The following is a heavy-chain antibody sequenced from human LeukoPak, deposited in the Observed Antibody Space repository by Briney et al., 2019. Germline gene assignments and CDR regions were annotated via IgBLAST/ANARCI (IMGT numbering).Heavy chain of an antibody. CDR3: ARLRESAVFGVVTKSTCCSDY. V-gene: IGHV3-13*01. J-gene: IGHJ4*02. Sequence: GGSLTLPCAASGFTFSSYDMHWVRQPTGKGLEWVIALGTASDTYYSHSVNGRFTICRDNAKNSQYLKMNSLRAEDTAVYYCARLRESAVFGVVTKSTCCSDYWGQGGLVIVAS. D-gene: IGHD3-3*01. CDR1: GFTFSSYD. CDR2: LGTASDT.